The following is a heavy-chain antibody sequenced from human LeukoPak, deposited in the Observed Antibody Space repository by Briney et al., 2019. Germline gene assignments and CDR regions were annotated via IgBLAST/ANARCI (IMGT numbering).Heavy chain of an antibody. CDR3: ARGSRDSGGYYNTFDI. Sequence: GGSLRLSCAASGFTFSNYAMHWVRQAPGKGLEWVAVISYDGGNKYYADSVKGRFTIYRDNSKNTLYLQMNSLRAEDTAVYYCARGSRDSGGYYNTFDIWGQGTVVAVSS. V-gene: IGHV3-30*14. CDR2: ISYDGGNK. J-gene: IGHJ3*02. D-gene: IGHD3-22*01. CDR1: GFTFSNYA.